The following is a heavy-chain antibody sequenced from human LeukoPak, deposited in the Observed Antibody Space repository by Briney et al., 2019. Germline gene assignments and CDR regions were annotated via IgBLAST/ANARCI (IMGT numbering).Heavy chain of an antibody. D-gene: IGHD3-10*01. CDR1: GGSISSYY. CDR2: IHSSGYT. Sequence: SETLSLTCTVSGGSISSYYWSWIRQPPGKGLEWIGYIHSSGYTNYNPSLNSRVTMSIDTSKTEFSLKLRSVTAADTAVYYCARHLDYYGSGTYEYWGEGTLVTVSS. V-gene: IGHV4-59*08. CDR3: ARHLDYYGSGTYEY. J-gene: IGHJ4*02.